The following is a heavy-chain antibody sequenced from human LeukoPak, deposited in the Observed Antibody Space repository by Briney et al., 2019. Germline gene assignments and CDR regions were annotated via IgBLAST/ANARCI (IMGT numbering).Heavy chain of an antibody. CDR1: GYTFIDYY. J-gene: IGHJ4*02. Sequence: GASVKVSRKASGYTFIDYYIHWVRQAPGQGLEWMGRINPKSGGTNHAQKFQGRVTMTRDTSISTAYMELSRLRSDDTAVYYCARGIHLDYWGQGTLVTVSS. V-gene: IGHV1-2*06. CDR3: ARGIHLDY. CDR2: INPKSGGT. D-gene: IGHD3-10*01.